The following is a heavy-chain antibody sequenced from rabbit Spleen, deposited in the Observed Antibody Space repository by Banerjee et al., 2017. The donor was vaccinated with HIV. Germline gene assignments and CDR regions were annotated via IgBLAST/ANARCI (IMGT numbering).Heavy chain of an antibody. D-gene: IGHD8-1*01. V-gene: IGHV1S45*01. CDR2: INAVTGKA. CDR3: ARDATGANYYTYFKL. CDR1: GFSFSNKAV. J-gene: IGHJ4*01. Sequence: QEQLLESGGGLVKPEGSLKLSCTASGFSFSNKAVMCWVRQAPGKGLEWIACINAVTGKAVYASWAKGRFTFSKTSSTTVTLQMTSLTAADTATYFCARDATGANYYTYFKLWGPGTLVTVS.